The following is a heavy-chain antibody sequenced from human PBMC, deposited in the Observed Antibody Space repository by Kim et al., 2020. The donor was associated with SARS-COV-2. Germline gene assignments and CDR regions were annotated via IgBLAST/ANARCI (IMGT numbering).Heavy chain of an antibody. CDR1: GYSFNNYW. CDR3: ARSSHNWNSHLDY. J-gene: IGHJ4*02. Sequence: GESLKISCKGSGYSFNNYWIGWVRQMPGKGLEWMGVIYPGDSSTRYSPSFQGQVHVPADKSIWTAYLQWTSLKASDSAMYYCARSSHNWNSHLDYWGQGTLVTVSS. D-gene: IGHD1-7*01. CDR2: IYPGDSST. V-gene: IGHV5-51*01.